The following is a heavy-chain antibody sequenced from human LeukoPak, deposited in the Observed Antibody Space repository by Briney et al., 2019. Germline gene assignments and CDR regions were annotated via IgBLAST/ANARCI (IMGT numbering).Heavy chain of an antibody. Sequence: SETLSLTCAVYGGSFCGYYCAWIRQPPGKGLEWIGEIYHSGRTNYNPSLKSRVTISGDTSKRQFTLKLISVAAADTAVYYCARGGGNLLPYFDPKYYYYMDVWGKGTTVTVSS. D-gene: IGHD3-9*01. CDR2: IYHSGRT. CDR1: GGSFCGYY. CDR3: ARGGGNLLPYFDPKYYYYMDV. J-gene: IGHJ6*03. V-gene: IGHV4-34*01.